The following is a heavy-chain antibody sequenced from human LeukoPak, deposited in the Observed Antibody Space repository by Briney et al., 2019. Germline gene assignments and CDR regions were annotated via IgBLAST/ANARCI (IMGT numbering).Heavy chain of an antibody. CDR2: INPNSGGT. V-gene: IGHV1-2*02. D-gene: IGHD6-13*01. Sequence: ASVKVSCKASGYTSTGYYMHWVRQAPGQGLEWMGWINPNSGGTNYAQKFQGRVTMTRDTSISTAYMELSRLRSDDTAVYYCARGSSPGLSYIAAERSYMDVWGKGTTVTVSS. CDR3: ARGSSPGLSYIAAERSYMDV. CDR1: GYTSTGYY. J-gene: IGHJ6*03.